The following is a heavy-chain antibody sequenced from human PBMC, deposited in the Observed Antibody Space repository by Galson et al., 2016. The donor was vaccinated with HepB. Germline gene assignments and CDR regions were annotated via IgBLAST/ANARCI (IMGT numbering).Heavy chain of an antibody. D-gene: IGHD3-22*01. CDR2: IYWDDDK. J-gene: IGHJ4*02. Sequence: PALVKPTQTLTLTCTFSGFSLTTTTVGVGWIRQPPGKALEWLGLIYWDDDKRYSPSLKSRLTITKDTSKNQVVLTMTNMAPADTATYFCARWDFYYHTSGYYSFDYWGQGILVTVSS. CDR3: ARWDFYYHTSGYYSFDY. CDR1: GFSLTTTTVG. V-gene: IGHV2-5*02.